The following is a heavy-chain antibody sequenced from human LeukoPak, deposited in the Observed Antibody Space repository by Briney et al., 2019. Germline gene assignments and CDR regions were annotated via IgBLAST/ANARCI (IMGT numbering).Heavy chain of an antibody. Sequence: SQTLSPTCTVSGGSISSGSYYWSWIRQPAGKGLEWIGRIYTSGSTNYNPSLKSRVTISVDTSKNQFSLKLSSVTAADTAVYYCARVGFTARANDAFDIWGQGTMVTVSS. J-gene: IGHJ3*02. CDR2: IYTSGST. V-gene: IGHV4-61*02. CDR3: ARVGFTARANDAFDI. CDR1: GGSISSGSYY. D-gene: IGHD3-16*01.